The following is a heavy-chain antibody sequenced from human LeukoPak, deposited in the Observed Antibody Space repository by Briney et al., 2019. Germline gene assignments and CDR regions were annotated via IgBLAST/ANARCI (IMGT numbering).Heavy chain of an antibody. CDR3: ARGAVTGYSSSWYRFDY. J-gene: IGHJ4*02. V-gene: IGHV3-23*01. Sequence: PGGSLRLSCEASGFTFSSYAMSWVRQAPGKGLEWDSHISGGGDTTYYADSVKGRFTISRDNAKNSLYLQMNSLRAEDTAVYYCARGAVTGYSSSWYRFDYWGQGTLVTVSS. CDR1: GFTFSSYA. D-gene: IGHD6-13*01. CDR2: ISGGGDTT.